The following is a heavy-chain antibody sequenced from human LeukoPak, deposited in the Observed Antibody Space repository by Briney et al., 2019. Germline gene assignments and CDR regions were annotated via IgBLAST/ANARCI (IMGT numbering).Heavy chain of an antibody. Sequence: SETLSLTCTVSGGSISSSSYYWGWIRQPPGKGLEWIGSIYYSGSTYYNPSLKSRVTISVDTSKNQFSLKLSSVTAADTAVYYCARPQYSSSSVWFAPWDQGTLDTVSS. V-gene: IGHV4-39*01. D-gene: IGHD6-6*01. CDR3: ARPQYSSSSVWFAP. CDR2: IYYSGST. CDR1: GGSISSSSYY. J-gene: IGHJ5*02.